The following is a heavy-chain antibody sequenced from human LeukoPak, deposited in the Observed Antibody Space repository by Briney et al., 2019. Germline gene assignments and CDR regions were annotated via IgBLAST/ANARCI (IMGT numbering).Heavy chain of an antibody. Sequence: SETLSLTCTVSGGSISSYYWSWIRQPPGKGLERIGYIYYSGSANYNPSLKSRVTISVDTSKNQFSLKLSSVTAADTAVYYCARGLYYYDSSGYRYWGQGTLVTVSS. V-gene: IGHV4-59*01. CDR2: IYYSGSA. CDR3: ARGLYYYDSSGYRY. D-gene: IGHD3-22*01. J-gene: IGHJ4*02. CDR1: GGSISSYY.